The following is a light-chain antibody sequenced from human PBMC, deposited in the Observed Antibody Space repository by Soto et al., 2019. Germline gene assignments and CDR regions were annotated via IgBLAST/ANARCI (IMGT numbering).Light chain of an antibody. CDR2: GAS. CDR1: QSVSSNF. CDR3: QQYDSSPRT. Sequence: ENVLTQSPGTLSLSPVESATLSCRASQSVSSNFLAWYQQKPGQAPRLLIYGASNRATGIPDRFSGSGSGTDLTLTISRLEPEDFAVYYCQQYDSSPRTFGQGTKVDIK. J-gene: IGKJ1*01. V-gene: IGKV3-20*01.